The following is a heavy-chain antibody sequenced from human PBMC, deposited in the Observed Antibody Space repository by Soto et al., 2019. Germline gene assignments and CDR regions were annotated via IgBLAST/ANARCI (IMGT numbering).Heavy chain of an antibody. CDR3: ARELNYYDSSGYHSTEGEH. CDR1: GFTFTSYT. Sequence: EVQLVESGEGLVKPGGSLRLSCAASGFTFTSYTMNWVREAPGKGLEWVSSISSSSNYIYYADSVKGRFTISRDNAKNSLYLQINSLRAEDTAVYYCARELNYYDSSGYHSTEGEHWGQGTLVTVSS. D-gene: IGHD3-22*01. CDR2: ISSSSNYI. V-gene: IGHV3-21*01. J-gene: IGHJ4*02.